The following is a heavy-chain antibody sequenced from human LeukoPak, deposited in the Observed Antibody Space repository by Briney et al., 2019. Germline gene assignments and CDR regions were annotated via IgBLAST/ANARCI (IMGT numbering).Heavy chain of an antibody. V-gene: IGHV1-2*02. J-gene: IGHJ1*01. Sequence: ASVKVSCKASGYTFTGYYMHWVRQAPGQGLEWMGWINPNSGGTNYAQKFQGRVTMTRDTSISTAYMELSRLRSDDTAVYYCARVGEVLDSSSPEGEYFQHWGQGTLVTVSS. D-gene: IGHD6-13*01. CDR2: INPNSGGT. CDR3: ARVGEVLDSSSPEGEYFQH. CDR1: GYTFTGYY.